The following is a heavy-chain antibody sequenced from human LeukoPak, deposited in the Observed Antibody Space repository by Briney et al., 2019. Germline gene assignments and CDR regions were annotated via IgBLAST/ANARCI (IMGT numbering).Heavy chain of an antibody. Sequence: WASVKVSCKASGYTFTSYDINWVRQATGQGLEWMGWMNPNSGNTGYAQKFQGRVTITRNTSISTAYMELSGLRSEDTAVYYCARYGDGRGEIDYWGQGTLVTVSS. CDR1: GYTFTSYD. J-gene: IGHJ4*02. V-gene: IGHV1-8*03. D-gene: IGHD4-17*01. CDR3: ARYGDGRGEIDY. CDR2: MNPNSGNT.